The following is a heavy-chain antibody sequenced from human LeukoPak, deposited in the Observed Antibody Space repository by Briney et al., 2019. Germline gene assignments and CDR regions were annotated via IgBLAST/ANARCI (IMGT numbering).Heavy chain of an antibody. CDR1: GFTFSSYG. V-gene: IGHV3-30*02. D-gene: IGHD6-6*01. CDR3: ARDLDSSSSGTDY. Sequence: PGGSLRLSCAASGFTFSSYGMHWVRQAPGKGLEWVAFIRYDGSNKYYADSVKGRFTISRDNSKNTLYLQMNSLRAEDTAVYYCARDLDSSSSGTDYWGQGTLVTVSS. J-gene: IGHJ4*02. CDR2: IRYDGSNK.